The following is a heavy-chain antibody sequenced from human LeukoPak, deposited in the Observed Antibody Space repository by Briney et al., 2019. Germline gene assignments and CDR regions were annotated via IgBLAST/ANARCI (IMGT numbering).Heavy chain of an antibody. D-gene: IGHD6-6*01. CDR1: GGSISSHY. CDR2: IYYSGST. CDR3: ARSSSLSFYYFDY. Sequence: SETLSLTCTVSGGSISSHYWSWIRQPPGKGLEWIGYIYYSGSTNYNPSLKRRVTISVDTSKNQFSLKLSSVTAADTAVYYCARSSSLSFYYFDYWGQGTLVTVSS. J-gene: IGHJ4*02. V-gene: IGHV4-59*11.